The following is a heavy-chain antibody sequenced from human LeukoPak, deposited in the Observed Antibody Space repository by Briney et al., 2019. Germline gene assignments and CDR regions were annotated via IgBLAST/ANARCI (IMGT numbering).Heavy chain of an antibody. CDR2: ITGNGDTI. CDR1: GFTFSSYA. Sequence: GGSLRLSCSASGFTFSSYAMHWVRQAPGKGLEWISYITGNGDTIYYADSVKGRFTISRDNAKNSLFLQMNSLTADDTAVYYCARERTTIVSGTTIGAYWGQGTLVTV. J-gene: IGHJ4*02. V-gene: IGHV3-48*03. CDR3: ARERTTIVSGTTIGAY. D-gene: IGHD2/OR15-2a*01.